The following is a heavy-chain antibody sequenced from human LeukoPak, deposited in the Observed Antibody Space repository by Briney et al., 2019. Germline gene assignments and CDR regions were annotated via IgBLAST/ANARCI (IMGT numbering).Heavy chain of an antibody. Sequence: ASVKVSCKVSGYTLTELSMHWVRQAPGKGLEWMGGFDPEDGETIYAQKFQGRVTMTEDTSTDTAYMELSSLRSEDTAVYCCATDGSGSSSWYGFDYWGQGTLVTVSS. V-gene: IGHV1-24*01. CDR1: GYTLTELS. CDR2: FDPEDGET. CDR3: ATDGSGSSSWYGFDY. J-gene: IGHJ4*02. D-gene: IGHD6-13*01.